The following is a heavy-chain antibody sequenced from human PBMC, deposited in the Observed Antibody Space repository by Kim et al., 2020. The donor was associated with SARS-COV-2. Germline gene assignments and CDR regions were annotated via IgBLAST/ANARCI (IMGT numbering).Heavy chain of an antibody. Sequence: SVKVSCKASGGTFSSYTISWVRQAPGQGLEWMGRIIPILGIANYAQKFQGRVTITADKSTSTAYMELSSLRSEDTAVYYCAREGGSSSVLDVWGQGTTVTVSS. V-gene: IGHV1-69*04. D-gene: IGHD6-13*01. CDR1: GGTFSSYT. CDR3: AREGGSSSVLDV. J-gene: IGHJ6*02. CDR2: IIPILGIA.